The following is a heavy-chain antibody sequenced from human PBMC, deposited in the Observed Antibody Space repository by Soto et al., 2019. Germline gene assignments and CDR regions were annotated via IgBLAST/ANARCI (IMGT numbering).Heavy chain of an antibody. V-gene: IGHV4-34*01. CDR3: ARCSGSYYYAMDV. Sequence: QVQLQQWGAGLLKPSGTLSLTCAVYGGSFSGYYWSWIRQPPGKGLEWIGEINHSGVTNYKPSLKRRATISVHTSKNQFSLQLKPVTAADTALYYCARCSGSYYYAMDVWGPGSTVTVSS. CDR1: GGSFSGYY. J-gene: IGHJ6*02. D-gene: IGHD6-19*01. CDR2: INHSGVT.